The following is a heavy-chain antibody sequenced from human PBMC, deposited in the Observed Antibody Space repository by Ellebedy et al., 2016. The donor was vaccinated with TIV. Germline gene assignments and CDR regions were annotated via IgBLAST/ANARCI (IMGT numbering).Heavy chain of an antibody. J-gene: IGHJ4*02. Sequence: MPSETLSLTCTVSGGSISSSSYYWGWIRQPPGKGLEWIGTIFHSGSTYYNPSLKSRVTISVDTSKNQSSLKLTSVTAADTAVYYCGRYYDSSGGSFFDYWGQGTLVTVSS. D-gene: IGHD3-22*01. CDR3: GRYYDSSGGSFFDY. V-gene: IGHV4-39*07. CDR2: IFHSGST. CDR1: GGSISSSSYY.